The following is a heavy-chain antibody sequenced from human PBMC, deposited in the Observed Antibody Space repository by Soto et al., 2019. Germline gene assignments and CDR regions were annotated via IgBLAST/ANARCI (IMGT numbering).Heavy chain of an antibody. CDR2: IAVNADTI. V-gene: IGHV3-23*01. Sequence: EVHLLESGGGLVQPGGSLRLSCAVSGFTFSSYAMTWLRQTPGKGLEWVSSIAVNADTIHYADSVEGRLTISRDNSKSTLLPQMNSLRAEDSAVYHCAIIGRSDTWDVWFDSWGQGARVTVSS. CDR3: AIIGRSDTWDVWFDS. D-gene: IGHD3-3*01. CDR1: GFTFSSYA. J-gene: IGHJ5*01.